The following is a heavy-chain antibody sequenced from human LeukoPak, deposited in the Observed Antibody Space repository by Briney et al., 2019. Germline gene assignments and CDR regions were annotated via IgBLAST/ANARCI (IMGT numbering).Heavy chain of an antibody. Sequence: GGSLRLSCAASGFTFSTSPMHWVRQTPGKGLEWVALISPDGNIKWHAASVKGRFTISRGNSKNTLYLQMNTLRTEDTAVYYCAKEETWGGDFDDWGQGTLVTVSS. D-gene: IGHD3-16*01. CDR1: GFTFSTSP. CDR2: ISPDGNIK. CDR3: AKEETWGGDFDD. V-gene: IGHV3-30-3*01. J-gene: IGHJ4*02.